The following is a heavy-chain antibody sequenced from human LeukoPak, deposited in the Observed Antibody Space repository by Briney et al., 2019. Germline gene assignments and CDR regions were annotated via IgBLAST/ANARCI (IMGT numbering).Heavy chain of an antibody. V-gene: IGHV1-2*02. Sequence: ASVKVSCKASGYTFTGYYIHWVRQVPGQGLEWMGWINPNSGGTNYAQKFQGRVTMTRDTSISTSYMELSTLRSDDTAVYYCARYDSWPNYYFDSCGQGTLVTVSS. CDR3: ARYDSWPNYYFDS. CDR1: GYTFTGYY. D-gene: IGHD1-1*01. J-gene: IGHJ4*02. CDR2: INPNSGGT.